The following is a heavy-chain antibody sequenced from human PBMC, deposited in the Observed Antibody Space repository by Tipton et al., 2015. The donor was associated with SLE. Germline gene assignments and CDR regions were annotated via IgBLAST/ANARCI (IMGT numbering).Heavy chain of an antibody. CDR3: ARGQDLIEVSEGGAFDI. CDR2: IFYSGST. V-gene: IGHV4-59*11. J-gene: IGHJ3*02. CDR1: GGSFSSHY. D-gene: IGHD5/OR15-5a*01. Sequence: TLSLTCTVSGGSFSSHYWSWIRQPPGKGLEWIGNIFYSGSTYYNPSLKSRVTMSVDTSKNQFSLKLSSVTAADTAVYYCARGQDLIEVSEGGAFDIWGQGTMVSASS.